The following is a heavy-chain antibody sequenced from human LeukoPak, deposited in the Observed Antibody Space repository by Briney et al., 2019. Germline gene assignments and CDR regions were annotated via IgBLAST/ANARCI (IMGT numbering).Heavy chain of an antibody. J-gene: IGHJ4*02. CDR1: GYTFTSYD. CDR3: ARVSQNKYYYDSSGYYPGY. V-gene: IGHV1-8*01. D-gene: IGHD3-22*01. CDR2: MNPNSGNT. Sequence: ASVKVSCKASGYTFTSYDINWVRQATGQGLVWMGWMNPNSGNTGYAQKFQGRVTMTRNTSISTAYMELSSLRSEDTAVYYCARVSQNKYYYDSSGYYPGYWGQGTLVTVSS.